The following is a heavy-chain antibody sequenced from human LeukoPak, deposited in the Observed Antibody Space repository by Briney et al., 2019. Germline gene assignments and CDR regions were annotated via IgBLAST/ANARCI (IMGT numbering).Heavy chain of an antibody. V-gene: IGHV3-53*01. D-gene: IGHD4-17*01. J-gene: IGHJ4*02. Sequence: PGGSLRLSCAASGFTVSSNYMSWVRQAPGKGLEWASVIYSGGSTYYADSVKGRFTISRDNSKNTLYLQMNSLRAEDAAVYYCARDYGVAEGYWGQGTLVTVSS. CDR3: ARDYGVAEGY. CDR2: IYSGGST. CDR1: GFTVSSNY.